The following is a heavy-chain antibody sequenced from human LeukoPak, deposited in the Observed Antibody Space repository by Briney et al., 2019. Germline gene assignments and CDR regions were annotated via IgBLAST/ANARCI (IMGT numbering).Heavy chain of an antibody. V-gene: IGHV3-21*01. D-gene: IGHD1-1*01. CDR1: GFTFSSYS. CDR2: ISSSSSYI. CDR3: ARVVGDGYNWNDALRLYYYYYMDV. J-gene: IGHJ6*03. Sequence: GGSLRLSCAASGFTFSSYSMNWVRQAPGKGLEWVSSISSSSSYIYYADSVKGRFTISRDNAKNSLYLQMNSLRAEDTAVYYRARVVGDGYNWNDALRLYYYYYMDVWGKGTTVTISS.